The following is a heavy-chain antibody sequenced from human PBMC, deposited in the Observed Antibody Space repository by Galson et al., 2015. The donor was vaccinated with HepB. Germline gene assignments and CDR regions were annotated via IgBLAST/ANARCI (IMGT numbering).Heavy chain of an antibody. CDR2: ISGSGIST. J-gene: IGHJ6*02. D-gene: IGHD2-8*01. V-gene: IGHV3-23*01. Sequence: SLRLSCAASKFSFSDYAMSWVRQAPGKGLEWLSFISGSGISTYYVNSVKGRFTISRDNSNNMLYLQMNSLRAEDTAVYYCAKDQNCTKSVCYTYFYNGMDVWGQGTTVTVSS. CDR1: KFSFSDYA. CDR3: AKDQNCTKSVCYTYFYNGMDV.